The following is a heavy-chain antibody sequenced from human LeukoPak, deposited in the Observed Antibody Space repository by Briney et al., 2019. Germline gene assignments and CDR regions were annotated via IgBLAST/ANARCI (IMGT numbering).Heavy chain of an antibody. D-gene: IGHD4-17*01. V-gene: IGHV3-21*01. CDR3: ARDPSNYGDYFQYYFDY. CDR2: ISSDSSYI. CDR1: GFTFSSYS. J-gene: IGHJ4*02. Sequence: GGSLRLSCAAAGFTFSSYSMNWVRQPPGKGLELVSSISSDSSYIYYADSVKGRFTISRDNAKNSLYLQMNSLRAADTAVYYCARDPSNYGDYFQYYFDYWGQGTLVTVSS.